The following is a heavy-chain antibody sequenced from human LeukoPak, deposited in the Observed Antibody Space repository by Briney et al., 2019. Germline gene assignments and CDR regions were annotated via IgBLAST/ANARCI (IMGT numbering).Heavy chain of an antibody. Sequence: SETLSLTCTVSGGSISSYYWSWIRQPPGKGLEWIGYIYYSGTTNYNPSLKSRVTISVDTSKNQFSLKLSSVTAADTAVYYCAKSLIVVALQIENWGQGTLVTVSS. CDR2: IYYSGTT. CDR3: AKSLIVVALQIEN. D-gene: IGHD3-22*01. CDR1: GGSISSYY. J-gene: IGHJ4*02. V-gene: IGHV4-59*01.